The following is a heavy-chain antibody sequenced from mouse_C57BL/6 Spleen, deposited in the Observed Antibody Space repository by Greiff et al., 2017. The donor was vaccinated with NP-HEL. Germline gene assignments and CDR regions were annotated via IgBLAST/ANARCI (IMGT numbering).Heavy chain of an antibody. CDR2: IYPRSGNT. D-gene: IGHD1-1*01. V-gene: IGHV1-81*01. CDR1: GYTFTSYG. J-gene: IGHJ4*01. Sequence: QVQLQQSGAELARPGASVKLSCKASGYTFTSYGISWVKQRTGQGLEWIGEIYPRSGNTYYNEKFKGKATLTADKSSSTAYMELRSLTSEDSAVYFCARWDYYGSSHYYAMDYWGQGTSVTVSS. CDR3: ARWDYYGSSHYYAMDY.